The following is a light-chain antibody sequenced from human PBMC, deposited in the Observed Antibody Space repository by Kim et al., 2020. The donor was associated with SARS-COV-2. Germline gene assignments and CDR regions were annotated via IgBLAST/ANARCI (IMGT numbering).Light chain of an antibody. CDR3: GTWYTSLSTGV. CDR1: STNVGGNY. J-gene: IGLJ2*01. Sequence: GQKITISCTGSSTNVGGNYVSSYQQLPAAAPKLLMYDKNSRPSGVPDRFSCAKSCTTTALGITGRLTADEADYYCGTWYTSLSTGVFGGGTQLTVL. V-gene: IGLV1-51*01. CDR2: DKN.